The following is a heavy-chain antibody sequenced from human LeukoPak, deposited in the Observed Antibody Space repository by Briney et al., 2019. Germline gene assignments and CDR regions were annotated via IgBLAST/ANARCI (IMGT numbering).Heavy chain of an antibody. J-gene: IGHJ4*02. D-gene: IGHD5-24*01. CDR2: ISGSGGST. CDR1: GFTFSSYG. Sequence: GGSLRLSCGASGFTFSSYGMSWVRQAPGKGLEWVSAISGSGGSTYYADSVKGRFTISRDNSKNTLYLQMNSLRAEDTAVYYCATRDGYNFGGDYWGQGTLVTVSS. V-gene: IGHV3-23*01. CDR3: ATRDGYNFGGDY.